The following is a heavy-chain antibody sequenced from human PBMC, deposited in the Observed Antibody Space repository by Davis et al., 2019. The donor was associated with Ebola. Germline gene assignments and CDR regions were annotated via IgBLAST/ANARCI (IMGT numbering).Heavy chain of an antibody. CDR1: GYSFTAYW. D-gene: IGHD5-24*01. Sequence: GESLKISCKGSGYSFTAYWIGWVRQMPGKGLEWMGIIYPGDSDTRYSPSFQGQVTISVDNSITTAHLQWTSLKASDTATYYCARLGGWDGYTRGTLDLWGQGTLVAVSS. CDR3: ARLGGWDGYTRGTLDL. CDR2: IYPGDSDT. V-gene: IGHV5-51*01. J-gene: IGHJ5*02.